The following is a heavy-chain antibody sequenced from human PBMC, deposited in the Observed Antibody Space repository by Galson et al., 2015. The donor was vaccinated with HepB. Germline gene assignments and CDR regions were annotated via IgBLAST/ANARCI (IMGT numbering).Heavy chain of an antibody. CDR3: ARAGPREVHY. CDR2: IRSGVSSK. J-gene: IGHJ4*02. Sequence: SLRLSCAASGFTFSSYGMHWVRQAPGKGLEWVADIRSGVSSKYYADSVKGRFTISRDNSKNSLYLQMNSLRAENTAVYYCARAGPREVHYCGPRTLFT. CDR1: GFTFSSYG. D-gene: IGHD1-14*01. V-gene: IGHV3-33*01.